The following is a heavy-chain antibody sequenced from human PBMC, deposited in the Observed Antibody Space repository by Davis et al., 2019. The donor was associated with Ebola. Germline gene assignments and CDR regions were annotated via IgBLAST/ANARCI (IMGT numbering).Heavy chain of an antibody. CDR2: LFYTGTT. CDR3: AIQVVGQTRIFDF. D-gene: IGHD2-15*01. Sequence: SETLSLTCSASGGSIGSSNYYCSCLRQPPGKGLEWIVSLFYTGTTYFNPSLNSRVAVSVDTSRNHFSLKLSSVTATETAIYYCAIQVVGQTRIFDFWGQGTLVTVSS. CDR1: GGSIGSSNYY. J-gene: IGHJ4*02. V-gene: IGHV4-39*02.